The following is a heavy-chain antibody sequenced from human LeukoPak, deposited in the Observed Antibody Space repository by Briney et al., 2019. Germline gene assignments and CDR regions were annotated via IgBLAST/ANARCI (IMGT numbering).Heavy chain of an antibody. J-gene: IGHJ6*02. CDR3: ARDLGYCSGGSCYSSYYYGMDV. CDR2: IYYSGST. Sequence: SQTLSLTCTVSGGSISSGGYYWSWIRQHPGKGLEWIVYIYYSGSTYYNPSLKSRVTISVDTSKNQFSLKLSSVTAADTAVYYCARDLGYCSGGSCYSSYYYGMDVWGQGTTVTVSS. CDR1: GGSISSGGYY. V-gene: IGHV4-31*03. D-gene: IGHD2-15*01.